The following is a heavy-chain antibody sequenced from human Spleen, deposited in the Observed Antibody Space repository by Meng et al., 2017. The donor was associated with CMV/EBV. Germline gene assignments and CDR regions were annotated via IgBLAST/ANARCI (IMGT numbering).Heavy chain of an antibody. CDR1: GGTFIRYA. CDR2: IMPILGTA. CDR3: ARGLESGTYYIPFDY. D-gene: IGHD1-26*01. J-gene: IGHJ4*02. Sequence: SGGTFIRYAIYWVRQAPGQGLEWMGGIMPILGTAIYAQKFQGRVTITTDDSTSTVYMELSSLRSEDTAVYFCARGLESGTYYIPFDYWGRGTLVTVSS. V-gene: IGHV1-69*05.